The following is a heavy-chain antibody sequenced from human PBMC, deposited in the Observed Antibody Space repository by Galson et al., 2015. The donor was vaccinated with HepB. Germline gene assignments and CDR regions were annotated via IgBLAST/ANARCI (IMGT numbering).Heavy chain of an antibody. CDR3: AHSPLLPPYYNWFDP. V-gene: IGHV2-5*02. D-gene: IGHD2-8*01. CDR1: GFSLSTSGVG. J-gene: IGHJ5*02. CDR2: IYWDDDK. Sequence: PALVKPTQTLTLTCTFSGFSLSTSGVGVGWIRQPPGKALEWPALIYWDDDKRYSPSLKSRLTITKDTSKNQVVLTMTNMDPVDTATYYCAHSPLLPPYYNWFDPWGQGTLVTVSS.